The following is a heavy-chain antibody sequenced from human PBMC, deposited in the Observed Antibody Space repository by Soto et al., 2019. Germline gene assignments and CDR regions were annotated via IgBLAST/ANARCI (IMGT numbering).Heavy chain of an antibody. D-gene: IGHD1-26*01. CDR2: IYYSGST. J-gene: IGHJ5*02. V-gene: IGHV4-39*01. Sequence: SETLSLTCTVSGVSMSSSGYYWGWIRQPPGKGLEWIGSIYYSGSTFYNPSLKSRVTLSIDTSRNQFSLKLSSVTAADSAVYYCARGDSGSYNNWFDAWGQGTLVTVSS. CDR1: GVSMSSSGYY. CDR3: ARGDSGSYNNWFDA.